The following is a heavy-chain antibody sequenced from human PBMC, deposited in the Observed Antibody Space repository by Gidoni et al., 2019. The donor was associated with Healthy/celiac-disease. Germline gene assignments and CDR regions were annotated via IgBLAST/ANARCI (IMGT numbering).Heavy chain of an antibody. V-gene: IGHV3-23*01. D-gene: IGHD3-10*01. Sequence: EVQLLESGGGLVQPGGSLRLYCAASGFTFSSYAMSWVRQAPGKGLEWVSSISGSGGSTYYADSVKGRFTISRDNSKNTLYLQMNSLRAEDTAVYYCAKGGDYYGSGSYYPIYYYYYMDVWGKGTTVTVSS. CDR3: AKGGDYYGSGSYYPIYYYYYMDV. CDR1: GFTFSSYA. J-gene: IGHJ6*03. CDR2: ISGSGGST.